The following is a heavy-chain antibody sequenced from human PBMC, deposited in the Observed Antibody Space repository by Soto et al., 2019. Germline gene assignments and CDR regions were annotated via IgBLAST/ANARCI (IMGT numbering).Heavy chain of an antibody. Sequence: ASVTVSCKASVYTFTSYGISWVRQAPGQGLEWMGWISAYNGNTNYPQKLQGRVTMTTDTPTSTAYMELRSLRSDDTAVYYCAMNYCSSTSCYSYYYYGMDVWGQGTTVTVSS. J-gene: IGHJ6*02. CDR1: VYTFTSYG. CDR2: ISAYNGNT. V-gene: IGHV1-18*04. CDR3: AMNYCSSTSCYSYYYYGMDV. D-gene: IGHD2-2*01.